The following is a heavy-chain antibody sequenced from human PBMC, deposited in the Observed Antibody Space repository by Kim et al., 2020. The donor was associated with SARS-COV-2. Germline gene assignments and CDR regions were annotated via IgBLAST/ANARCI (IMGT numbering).Heavy chain of an antibody. CDR2: VYHSGST. V-gene: IGHV4-39*01. D-gene: IGHD3-22*01. J-gene: IGHJ4*02. CDR1: GGSISSSFNY. Sequence: SETLSLTCTVSGGSISSSFNYWGWIRQPPGKGLEWIGSVYHSGSTYDSPSLKSRVTVSVDTSKNEFSLKVTSVTAADTAVYFCASLPHDSSGYVDSWGQGILVTVSS. CDR3: ASLPHDSSGYVDS.